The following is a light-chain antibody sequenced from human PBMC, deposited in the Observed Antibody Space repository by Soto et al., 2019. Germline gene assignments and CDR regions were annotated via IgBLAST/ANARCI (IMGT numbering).Light chain of an antibody. V-gene: IGKV1-5*01. CDR2: DAS. J-gene: IGKJ1*01. Sequence: DIQMTQSPSSLSPSVGDGVTITCRASRSISDWLAWYQQKPGKAPELLIFDASNLKSGVSSRFSGIGSGTEFTLTISRLQPDDVATYYCLQYSSHSWTFGQGTKVDIK. CDR3: LQYSSHSWT. CDR1: RSISDW.